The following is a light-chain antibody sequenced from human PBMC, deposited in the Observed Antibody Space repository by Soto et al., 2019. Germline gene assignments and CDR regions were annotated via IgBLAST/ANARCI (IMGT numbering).Light chain of an antibody. Sequence: DIQMTQSPSSVSASVGDRVTITCRASQDIANWLAWYQQKPGKAPKVLIYAASNLQSGVPSRFSASRSGTEFTLNISSLQPEDYAIYFCQETNHFPPTFGPGTRVDI. CDR3: QETNHFPPT. CDR2: AAS. CDR1: QDIANW. V-gene: IGKV1D-12*01. J-gene: IGKJ3*01.